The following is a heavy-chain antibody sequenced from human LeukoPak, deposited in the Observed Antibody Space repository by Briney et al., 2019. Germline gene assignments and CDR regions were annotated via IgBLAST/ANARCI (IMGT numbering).Heavy chain of an antibody. CDR2: ISYDGSNE. Sequence: GGSLRLSCVASGFTFRNYAMYWVRQAPGKGLEWVALISYDGSNENYADSVKGRFTISRDNSKNTLYLQMNSLRPEDTAVYYCARPPTGGFNYWGQGTLVTVSS. J-gene: IGHJ4*02. D-gene: IGHD1-14*01. V-gene: IGHV3-30-3*01. CDR1: GFTFRNYA. CDR3: ARPPTGGFNY.